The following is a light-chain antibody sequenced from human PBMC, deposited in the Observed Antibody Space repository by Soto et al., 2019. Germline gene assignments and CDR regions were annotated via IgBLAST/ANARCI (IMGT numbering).Light chain of an antibody. J-gene: IGKJ4*01. CDR3: QHYDHLPPLS. CDR2: DAS. Sequence: DIQTTQSPSSLSASVGDTVTITCQASQDIKNYLNWYQQKPGKAPNLLIYDASNLKTGVPSRFSGSGSGTHFTFTISSLQPEDIATYYCQHYDHLPPLSFGGGTKVEIK. CDR1: QDIKNY. V-gene: IGKV1-33*01.